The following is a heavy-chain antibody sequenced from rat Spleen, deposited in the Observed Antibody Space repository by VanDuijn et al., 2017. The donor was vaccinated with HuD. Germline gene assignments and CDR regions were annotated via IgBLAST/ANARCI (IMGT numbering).Heavy chain of an antibody. V-gene: IGHV2-15*01. Sequence: QVQLKESGPGLVQPSRTLSLTCTVSGFSLTSYGVSWVRQPPGKGLEWIAAIWSGGSTYYNSALKSRLSISRDTSKSQVLLKMNSLQTEDTATYYCARDRTYYGYSPFAYWGQGTLVTVSS. J-gene: IGHJ3*01. D-gene: IGHD1-9*01. CDR3: ARDRTYYGYSPFAY. CDR1: GFSLTSYG. CDR2: IWSGGST.